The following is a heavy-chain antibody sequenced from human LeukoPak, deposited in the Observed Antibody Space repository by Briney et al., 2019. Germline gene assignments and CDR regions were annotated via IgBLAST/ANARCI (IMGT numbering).Heavy chain of an antibody. D-gene: IGHD4-17*01. CDR1: DGSFSSYY. CDR3: ARHKAYGDYVKVVVY. CDR2: IYSSGST. Sequence: SETLSLTCTVSDGSFSSYYWNWIRQPAGKGLQWIGRIYSSGSTNYNPSLKSRVTMSVDTSKNQYSLKLSSVTAADTAVYYCARHKAYGDYVKVVVYWGQGTLVTVSS. V-gene: IGHV4-4*07. J-gene: IGHJ4*02.